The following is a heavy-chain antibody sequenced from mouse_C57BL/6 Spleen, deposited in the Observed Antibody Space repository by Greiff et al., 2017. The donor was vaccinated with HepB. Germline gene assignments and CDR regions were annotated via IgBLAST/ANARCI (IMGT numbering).Heavy chain of an antibody. CDR2: IYPGDGDT. D-gene: IGHD1-1*01. V-gene: IGHV1-82*01. J-gene: IGHJ1*03. CDR1: GYAFSSSW. CDR3: ARTPFYYGSSYEGWYFDV. Sequence: VQLQQSGPELVKPGASVKISRKASGYAFSSSWMNWVKQRPGKGLEWIGRIYPGDGDTNYNGKFKGKATLTADKSSSTAYMQLSSLTSEDSAVYFCARTPFYYGSSYEGWYFDVWGTGTTVTVSS.